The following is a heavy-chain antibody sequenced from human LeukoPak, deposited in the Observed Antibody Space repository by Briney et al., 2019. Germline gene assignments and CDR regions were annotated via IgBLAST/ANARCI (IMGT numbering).Heavy chain of an antibody. J-gene: IGHJ4*02. CDR3: ARVPYCSSTSCYKEYYFDY. V-gene: IGHV1-69*13. Sequence: ASVKVSCKASGGTFSSYAISWVRQAPGQGLEWMGGIIPIFGTANYAQKFQGRVTTTADESTSTAYMELSSLRSEDTAVYYCARVPYCSSTSCYKEYYFDYWGQGTLVTVSS. D-gene: IGHD2-2*02. CDR1: GGTFSSYA. CDR2: IIPIFGTA.